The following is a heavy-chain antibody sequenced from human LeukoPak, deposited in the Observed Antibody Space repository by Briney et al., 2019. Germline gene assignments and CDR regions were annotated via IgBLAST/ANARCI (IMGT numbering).Heavy chain of an antibody. CDR1: GFTFSSYG. Sequence: GGSLRLSCAASGFTFSSYGMHWVRQAPGKGLEWVAVISYDGSNKYYADSVKGRFTISRDNSKNTLYLQMNSLRAEDTAVYYCAKVGYSSSWYDTGGFDYWGQGTLVTVSS. J-gene: IGHJ4*02. CDR2: ISYDGSNK. V-gene: IGHV3-30*18. D-gene: IGHD6-13*01. CDR3: AKVGYSSSWYDTGGFDY.